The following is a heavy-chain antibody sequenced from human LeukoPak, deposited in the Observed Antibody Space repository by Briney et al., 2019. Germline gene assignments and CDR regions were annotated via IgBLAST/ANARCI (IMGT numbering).Heavy chain of an antibody. CDR2: ISGSGGST. CDR1: GFTFSNYA. V-gene: IGHV3-23*01. Sequence: GGSLRLSCAASGFTFSNYAMNWVRQAPGKGLEWVSGISGSGGSTYYAGSVKGRFTISRDNSKNTLYLQMNSLRAEDTAVYYCSKDLRAISSGWFGGYFDYWGRGNLVTVSS. CDR3: SKDLRAISSGWFGGYFDY. D-gene: IGHD6-19*01. J-gene: IGHJ4*02.